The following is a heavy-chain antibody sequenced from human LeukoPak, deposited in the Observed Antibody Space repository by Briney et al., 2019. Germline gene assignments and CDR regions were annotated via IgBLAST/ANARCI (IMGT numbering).Heavy chain of an antibody. V-gene: IGHV3-21*01. D-gene: IGHD3-10*01. CDR3: ARGARVRGFIRGPFDY. Sequence: GGSLRLSCAASGFTFSSYSMNWVRQAPGKGLEWVSSISSSSSYIYYADSVKGRFTISRDNAKNSLYLQMNSLRAEDTAVHYCARGARVRGFIRGPFDYWGQGTLVTVSS. CDR2: ISSSSSYI. J-gene: IGHJ4*02. CDR1: GFTFSSYS.